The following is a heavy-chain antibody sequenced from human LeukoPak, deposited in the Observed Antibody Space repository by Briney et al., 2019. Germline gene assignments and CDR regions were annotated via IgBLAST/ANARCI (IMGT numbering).Heavy chain of an antibody. CDR2: INSDGSRT. D-gene: IGHD3-10*01. J-gene: IGHJ4*02. Sequence: GGSLRLSCAASGFTFSSYWMYWVRQAPGKGLVWVSRINSDGSRTNYADSVKGRFTISRDNAKNTLFLHMNSLRAEDTAVYSCAKGYYGSGSYGWFDYWGQGTLVTVSS. V-gene: IGHV3-74*01. CDR3: AKGYYGSGSYGWFDY. CDR1: GFTFSSYW.